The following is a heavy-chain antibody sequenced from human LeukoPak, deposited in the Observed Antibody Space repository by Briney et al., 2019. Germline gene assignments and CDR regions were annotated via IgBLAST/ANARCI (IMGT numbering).Heavy chain of an antibody. CDR1: GFTFSSYS. D-gene: IGHD2-8*01. CDR3: AKWAMLSGQNGYFDY. Sequence: GGSLRLSCAASGFTFSSYSMTWVRQAPGKGLEWVSAISGSGGSTYYADSVKGRFTISRDNSKNTLYLQMNSLRAEDTAVYYCAKWAMLSGQNGYFDYWGQGTLVTVSS. V-gene: IGHV3-23*01. CDR2: ISGSGGST. J-gene: IGHJ4*02.